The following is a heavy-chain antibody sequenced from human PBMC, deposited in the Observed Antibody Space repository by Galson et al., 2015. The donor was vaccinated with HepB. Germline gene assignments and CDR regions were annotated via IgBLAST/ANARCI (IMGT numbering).Heavy chain of an antibody. Sequence: SLRLSCAASGFTVSSNYMSWVRQAPGKGLEWVSVIYSGGSTYYADSVKGRFTISRDNSKNTLYLQMNSLRAEDTAVYYCARGVMDSYGPLYYFDYWGQGTLVTVSS. CDR1: GFTVSSNY. J-gene: IGHJ4*02. CDR2: IYSGGST. V-gene: IGHV3-53*01. D-gene: IGHD5-18*01. CDR3: ARGVMDSYGPLYYFDY.